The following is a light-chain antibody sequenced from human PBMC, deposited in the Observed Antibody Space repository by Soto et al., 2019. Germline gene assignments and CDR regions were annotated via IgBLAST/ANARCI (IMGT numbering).Light chain of an antibody. J-gene: IGLJ1*01. CDR3: SSFVGPYTYV. CDR1: SSDVGGYDY. CDR2: DVS. Sequence: QSVLTQPRSVSGSPGQSVTISCTGTSSDVGGYDYVSWYQHHPGKAPKVTIYDVSKRPSGVPDRFSGPKSGNTASLTISGLQADDEADYYCSSFVGPYTYVFGTGTKVTV. V-gene: IGLV2-11*01.